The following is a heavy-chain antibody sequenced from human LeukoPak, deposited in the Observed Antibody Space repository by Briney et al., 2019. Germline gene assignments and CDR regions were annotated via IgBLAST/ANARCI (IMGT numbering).Heavy chain of an antibody. Sequence: ASVKVSCKVSGYTLTELSMHWVRQAPGKGLEWMGGFDPEDGETIYAQKFQGRVTMTEDTSTDTAYTELSSLRSEDTAVYYCATVVAGAYYFDYWGQGTLVTVSS. D-gene: IGHD6-19*01. CDR2: FDPEDGET. CDR3: ATVVAGAYYFDY. CDR1: GYTLTELS. J-gene: IGHJ4*02. V-gene: IGHV1-24*01.